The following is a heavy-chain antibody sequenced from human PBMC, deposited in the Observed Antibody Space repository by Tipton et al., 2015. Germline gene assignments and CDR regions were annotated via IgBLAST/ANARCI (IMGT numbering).Heavy chain of an antibody. CDR3: ARHLGFPYYYGMDV. V-gene: IGHV4-39*01. Sequence: TLSLTCTVSGGSISSSSYYWGWIRQPPGKGLEWIGSIYYSGSTYYNPSLKSRVTISVDTSKNQLSLKLSSVTAADTAVYYCARHLGFPYYYGMDVWGQGTPVPVSS. D-gene: IGHD3-10*01. CDR1: GGSISSSSYY. J-gene: IGHJ6*02. CDR2: IYYSGST.